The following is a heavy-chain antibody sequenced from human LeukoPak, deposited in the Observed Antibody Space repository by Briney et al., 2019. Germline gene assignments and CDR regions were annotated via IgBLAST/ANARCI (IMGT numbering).Heavy chain of an antibody. CDR1: GFSFSSSW. Sequence: GGSLRLSCAASGFSFSSSWMHRVRQVPGKGLEWVSRINDDETSTTHAESVKGRFTISRGNAKNTLFLQMNSLRAEDTAVYYCARWHSSGWYCHFDYWGQGTLVTVSS. CDR3: ARWHSSGWYCHFDY. D-gene: IGHD6-19*01. CDR2: INDDETST. V-gene: IGHV3-74*01. J-gene: IGHJ4*02.